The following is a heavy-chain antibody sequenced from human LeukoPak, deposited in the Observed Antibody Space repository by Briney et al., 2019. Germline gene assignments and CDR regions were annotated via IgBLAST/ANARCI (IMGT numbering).Heavy chain of an antibody. D-gene: IGHD6-19*01. CDR2: IYYSGST. V-gene: IGHV4-39*07. Sequence: SETLSLTCAVANESVSRGSYSWSWIRQPPGKGLEWIGSIYYSGSTYYNPSLKSRVTISVDTSKNQFSLKLSSVTAADTAVYYCAAFHRSSGWYGGVYWGQGTLVTVSS. CDR1: NESVSRGSYS. CDR3: AAFHRSSGWYGGVY. J-gene: IGHJ4*02.